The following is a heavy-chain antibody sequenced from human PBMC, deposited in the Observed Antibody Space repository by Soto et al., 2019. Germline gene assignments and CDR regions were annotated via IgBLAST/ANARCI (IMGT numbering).Heavy chain of an antibody. J-gene: IGHJ4*02. CDR1: GFTFSSYW. Sequence: PGGSLRLSCAASGFTFSSYWMHWVRQAPGKGLVWVSRINSDGSSTSYADSVKGRFTISRDNAKNTLYLQMNSLRAEDTAVYYCASDSVSESRDYLCQGTLLTIYS. CDR2: INSDGSST. CDR3: ASDSVSESRDY. V-gene: IGHV3-74*01.